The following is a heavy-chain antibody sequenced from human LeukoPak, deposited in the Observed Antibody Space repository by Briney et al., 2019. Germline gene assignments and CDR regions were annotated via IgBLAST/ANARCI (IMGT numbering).Heavy chain of an antibody. V-gene: IGHV3-33*05. CDR1: GFTFSSYG. CDR2: ISYDGSNK. CDR3: ARDISPAVAGYGFDY. D-gene: IGHD6-19*01. J-gene: IGHJ4*02. Sequence: GGSLRLSCAASGFTFSSYGMHWVRQAPGKGLEWVAVISYDGSNKYYADSVKGRFTISRDNAKNSLYLQMNSLRAEDTAAYYCARDISPAVAGYGFDYWGQGTLVTVSS.